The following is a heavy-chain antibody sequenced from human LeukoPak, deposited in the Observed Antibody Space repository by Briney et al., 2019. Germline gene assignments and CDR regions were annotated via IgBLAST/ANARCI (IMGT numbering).Heavy chain of an antibody. CDR1: GGTFSSYA. Sequence: GASVKVSCKASGGTFSSYAISWVRQTPGQGLEWMGGIIPIFGTANYAQKFQGRVTIPADESTSTAYMELSSLRSEDTAVYYCARATPPPRTAAATSYYYYYGMDVWGQGTTVTVSS. CDR2: IIPIFGTA. CDR3: ARATPPPRTAAATSYYYYYGMDV. D-gene: IGHD6-13*01. J-gene: IGHJ6*02. V-gene: IGHV1-69*13.